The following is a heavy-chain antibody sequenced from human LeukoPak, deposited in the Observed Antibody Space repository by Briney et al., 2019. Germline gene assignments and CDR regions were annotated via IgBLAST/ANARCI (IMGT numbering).Heavy chain of an antibody. J-gene: IGHJ3*02. Sequence: KPSETLSLTCAVSGGSISSGAYSWSWIRQPPGKGLEWIGYIFHSGSTYYTPSLKSRVTISVDTSKNQFSLKLSSVTAADTAVYYCARLYYDIYVTTDAFDIWGQGTMVTVSS. V-gene: IGHV4-30-2*01. D-gene: IGHD3-9*01. CDR2: IFHSGST. CDR1: GGSISSGAYS. CDR3: ARLYYDIYVTTDAFDI.